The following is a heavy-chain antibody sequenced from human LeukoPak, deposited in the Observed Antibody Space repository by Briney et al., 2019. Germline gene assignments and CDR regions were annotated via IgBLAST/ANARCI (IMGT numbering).Heavy chain of an antibody. CDR2: ISGSGGHI. V-gene: IGHV3-23*01. CDR3: AKNRGTGMAFYDY. J-gene: IGHJ4*02. Sequence: GGSLRLSCAASGFTFSTYAMTWVRRAPGKGLEWVSAISGSGGHIHYADSVKGRFTSSRDNSKSTLFLQMNNLRAEDTAIYYCAKNRGTGMAFYDYWGQGTQVTVSS. CDR1: GFTFSTYA. D-gene: IGHD5-18*01.